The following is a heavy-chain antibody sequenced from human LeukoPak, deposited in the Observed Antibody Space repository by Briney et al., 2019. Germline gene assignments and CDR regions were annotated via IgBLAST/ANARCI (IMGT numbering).Heavy chain of an antibody. J-gene: IGHJ6*03. Sequence: GGSLRLSCAASGFTFSSYGMHWVRQAPGKRLEWVAFIRYDGSNKYYADSVKGRFTISRDNSKNTLYLQMNSLRAEDTAVDYCAKGYGWEASYYYYYMDVWGKGTTVTISS. D-gene: IGHD1-26*01. CDR2: IRYDGSNK. V-gene: IGHV3-30*02. CDR3: AKGYGWEASYYYYYMDV. CDR1: GFTFSSYG.